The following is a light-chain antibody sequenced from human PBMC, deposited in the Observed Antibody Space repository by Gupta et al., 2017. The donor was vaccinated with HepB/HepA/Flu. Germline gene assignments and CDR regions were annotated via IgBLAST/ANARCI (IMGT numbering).Light chain of an antibody. V-gene: IGLV1-40*01. CDR3: QSYDSRLRTVV. J-gene: IGLJ2*01. Sequence: QSVLTQPPSVSGAPGQRVTISCTGSSSNIGSGYDVHWYQQLPGTAPKLLIHGNFNRPSGVPDRFSGSKSGTSASLAITGLQAEDEADYYCQSYDSRLRTVVFGGGTKLTVL. CDR2: GNF. CDR1: SSNIGSGYD.